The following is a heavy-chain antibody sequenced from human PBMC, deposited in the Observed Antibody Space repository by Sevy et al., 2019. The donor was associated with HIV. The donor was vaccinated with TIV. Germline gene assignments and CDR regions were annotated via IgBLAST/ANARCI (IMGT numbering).Heavy chain of an antibody. CDR2: ISSTSSYI. Sequence: GGSLRLSCAASGFTFSSYSMNWVRQAPGKGLEWVSSISSTSSYIYYADSVKGRFTISRDNAKNSLYLQMNSLRAEDTAVYYCASDVMVRGVIATYYYYYMDVWGKGTTVTVSS. V-gene: IGHV3-21*01. D-gene: IGHD3-10*01. CDR1: GFTFSSYS. CDR3: ASDVMVRGVIATYYYYYMDV. J-gene: IGHJ6*03.